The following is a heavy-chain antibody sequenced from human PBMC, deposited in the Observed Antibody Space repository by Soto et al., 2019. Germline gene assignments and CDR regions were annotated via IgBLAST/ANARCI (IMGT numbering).Heavy chain of an antibody. V-gene: IGHV3-23*01. CDR2: IRGSGDST. CDR1: GFTFSSYA. Sequence: EVQLLESGGGLVQPGGSLSLSCAASGFTFSSYAMSWVRPAPGKGLEWVADIRGSGDSTYHADSVKCCFTISIDNSKNSLYLQMTRLRAEDTAVYYGAKDLIVVVPPRLFDYWAQGTLLTVSS. J-gene: IGHJ4*02. CDR3: AKDLIVVVPPRLFDY. D-gene: IGHD3-22*01.